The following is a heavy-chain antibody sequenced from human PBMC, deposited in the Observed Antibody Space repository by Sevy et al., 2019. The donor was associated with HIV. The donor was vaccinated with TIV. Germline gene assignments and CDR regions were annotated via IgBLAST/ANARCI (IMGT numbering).Heavy chain of an antibody. V-gene: IGHV3-9*01. CDR1: GFTFDDYT. CDR3: VKDRSGSYSFDY. Sequence: GGSLRLSCAASGFTFDDYTMNWVRQAPGKGLEWVSGISWSSGNIAYADSVESRFTISRDNAKNSLYLQMNSLRVEDTALYYCVKDRSGSYSFDYWGQGTLVTVSS. CDR2: ISWSSGNI. D-gene: IGHD1-26*01. J-gene: IGHJ4*02.